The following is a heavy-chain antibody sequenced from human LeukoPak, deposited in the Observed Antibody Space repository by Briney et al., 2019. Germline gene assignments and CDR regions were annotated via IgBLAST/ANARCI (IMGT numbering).Heavy chain of an antibody. V-gene: IGHV3-73*01. CDR1: GFTFSGST. J-gene: IGHJ4*02. D-gene: IGHD2-21*02. CDR2: IRTKANNYAT. CDR3: SRHEALPGDY. Sequence: GGSLKLSCAASGFTFSGSTVHWVRHASGKGLDGVGHIRTKANNYATAYAASVKGRFTISRDDSKNTAYLQMNSLKIEDTAVYYCSRHEALPGDYWGQGTLVTVSS.